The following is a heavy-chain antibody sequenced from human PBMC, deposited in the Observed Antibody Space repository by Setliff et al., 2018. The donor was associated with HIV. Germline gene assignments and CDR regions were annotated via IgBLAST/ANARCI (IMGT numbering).Heavy chain of an antibody. D-gene: IGHD1-1*01. V-gene: IGHV5-51*01. CDR1: GYSFTSYW. Sequence: GESLKISCRGSGYSFTSYWIGWVRQMPGKGLEWMGIIYPADSDTRYSPSFQGQVTISRDDSKNTAYLQMDSLKTEDTAVYYCTRHSTDPWSLLDYWGQGTLVTVSS. J-gene: IGHJ4*02. CDR2: IYPADSDT. CDR3: TRHSTDPWSLLDY.